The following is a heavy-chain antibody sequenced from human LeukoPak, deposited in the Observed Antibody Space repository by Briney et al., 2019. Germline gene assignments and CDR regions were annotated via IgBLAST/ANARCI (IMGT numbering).Heavy chain of an antibody. J-gene: IGHJ4*02. CDR2: IYTSGST. D-gene: IGHD3-16*01. CDR1: GGSISSGSYY. CDR3: ARRGGFFDF. V-gene: IGHV4-61*02. Sequence: PSETLSLTCTVSGGSISSGSYYWSWIRQPAGKGLEWIGRIYTSGSTNYNPSLKSRVTISVDTSKNQFSLKLSSVTAADTAVYYCARRGGFFDFWGQGTLVTVSS.